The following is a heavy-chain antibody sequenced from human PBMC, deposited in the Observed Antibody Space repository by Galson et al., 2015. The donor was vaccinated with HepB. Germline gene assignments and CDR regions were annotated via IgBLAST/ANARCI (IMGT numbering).Heavy chain of an antibody. CDR2: IYSGGST. CDR1: GFTVSSNY. J-gene: IGHJ4*02. V-gene: IGHV3-66*01. CDR3: ARDMYSSSWYDDY. D-gene: IGHD6-13*01. Sequence: LRLSCAASGFTVSSNYMSWVRQAPGKGLEWVSVIYSGGSTYYADSVKGRFTISRDNSKNTLYLQMNSLRAEDTAVYYCARDMYSSSWYDDYWGQGTLVTVSS.